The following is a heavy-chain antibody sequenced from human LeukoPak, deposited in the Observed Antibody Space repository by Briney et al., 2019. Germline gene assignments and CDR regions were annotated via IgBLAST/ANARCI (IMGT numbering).Heavy chain of an antibody. J-gene: IGHJ5*01. CDR1: AFTFSSYA. CDR2: SAGADST. D-gene: IGHD4-17*01. CDR3: ARGAYGDYDS. Sequence: GGSLRLSCAASAFTFSSYAMSWVRQAPGKGLEWVSASAGADSTYYADSVQGRFTISRDNSKNTLYLQMSGLRAEDTAVYFWARGAYGDYDSWGQGTLVTVSS. V-gene: IGHV3-23*01.